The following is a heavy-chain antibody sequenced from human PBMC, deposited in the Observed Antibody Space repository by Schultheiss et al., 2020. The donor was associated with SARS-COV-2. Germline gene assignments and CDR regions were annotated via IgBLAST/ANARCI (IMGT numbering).Heavy chain of an antibody. J-gene: IGHJ6*02. V-gene: IGHV4-34*01. Sequence: SETLSLTCAVYGGSFSGYYWSWIRQPPGKGLEWIGEINHSGSTYYNPSLKSRVTISVDTSENQVSLKLSSLTAADTAVYFCAKMGVILESYAMTVWGQGTTVTVSS. CDR1: GGSFSGYY. CDR3: AKMGVILESYAMTV. D-gene: IGHD2-2*01. CDR2: INHSGST.